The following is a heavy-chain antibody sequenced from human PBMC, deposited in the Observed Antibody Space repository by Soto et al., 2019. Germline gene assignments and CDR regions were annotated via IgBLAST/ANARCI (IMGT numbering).Heavy chain of an antibody. J-gene: IGHJ6*02. D-gene: IGHD1-7*01. V-gene: IGHV3-23*01. CDR2: ISGSGGST. CDR1: GFTFSSYA. CDR3: AKEPWGITGTTSGDGLMDV. Sequence: GGSLRLSCAASGFTFSSYAMSWVRQAPGKGLEWVSAISGSGGSTYYADSVKGRFTISRDNSKNTLYLQMNSLRAEDTAVYYCAKEPWGITGTTSGDGLMDVWGQGTTVTVSS.